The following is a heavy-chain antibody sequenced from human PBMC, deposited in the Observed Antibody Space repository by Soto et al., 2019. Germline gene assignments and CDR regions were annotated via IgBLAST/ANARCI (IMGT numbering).Heavy chain of an antibody. CDR2: IYYSGST. D-gene: IGHD3-22*01. CDR1: GGSISSSSYY. V-gene: IGHV4-39*01. CDR3: ARLKPQYYYDSSGYLTWFDP. Sequence: SETLSLTCTVSGGSISSSSYYWGWIRQPPGKGLEWIGSIYYSGSTYYNPSLKSRVTISVDTSKNQFSLKLSSVTAADTAVYYCARLKPQYYYDSSGYLTWFDPWGQGTLVTVSS. J-gene: IGHJ5*02.